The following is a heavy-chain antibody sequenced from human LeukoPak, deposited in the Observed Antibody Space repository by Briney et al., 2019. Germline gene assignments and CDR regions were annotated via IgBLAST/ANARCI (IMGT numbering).Heavy chain of an antibody. J-gene: IGHJ4*02. CDR1: GYTFTSYD. V-gene: IGHV1-8*01. Sequence: ASVKVSCKASGYTFTSYDINWVRQATGQGLEWMRWMNPNSGNTGYAQKFQGRVTMTRNTSISTAYMELSSLRSEDTAVYYCARTRITMIVGYFDYWGQGTLVTVSS. CDR3: ARTRITMIVGYFDY. CDR2: MNPNSGNT. D-gene: IGHD3-22*01.